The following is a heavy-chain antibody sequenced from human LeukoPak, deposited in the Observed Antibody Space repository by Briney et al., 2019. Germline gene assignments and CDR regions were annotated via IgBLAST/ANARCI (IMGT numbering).Heavy chain of an antibody. V-gene: IGHV1-18*04. CDR3: ARAVSSTSSLGKNDY. J-gene: IGHJ4*02. Sequence: ASVKVSCKASGYTFTSYGISWVRQAPGQGLEWMGWISAYNGNTNYAQKLQGRVIMTTDTSTCTAYMELRSLRSDDTAVYYCARAVSSTSSLGKNDYWGQGTLVTVSS. D-gene: IGHD2-2*01. CDR1: GYTFTSYG. CDR2: ISAYNGNT.